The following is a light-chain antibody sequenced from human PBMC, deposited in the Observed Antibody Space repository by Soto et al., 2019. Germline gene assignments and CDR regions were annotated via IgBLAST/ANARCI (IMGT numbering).Light chain of an antibody. CDR1: SSNIGSNS. Sequence: QLVLTQPPSASGTPGQRVTISCSGSSSNIGSNSVNWYQQLPGTAPKLLMYSSNQRPSGVPDRFSGSKSGTSASLAISGLQSEDEADYYCAAWDDSLNGVVFGGGT. CDR2: SSN. CDR3: AAWDDSLNGVV. V-gene: IGLV1-44*01. J-gene: IGLJ2*01.